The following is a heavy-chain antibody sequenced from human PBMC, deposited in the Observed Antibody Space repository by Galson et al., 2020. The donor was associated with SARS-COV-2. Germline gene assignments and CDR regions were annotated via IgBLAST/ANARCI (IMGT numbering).Heavy chain of an antibody. CDR3: ARHDFLTGHCYRGMDA. V-gene: IGHV3-21*06. D-gene: IGHD3-9*01. Sequence: GGSLRLSCTASGFTFSFYSMNWVRQAPGKGLEWVSSISRSSSDKYYADSVRGRFTISRDNAKNSPYLQLNSLRAEDTAVYFCARHDFLTGHCYRGMDAWGQGTTVTVS. J-gene: IGHJ6*02. CDR2: ISRSSSDK. CDR1: GFTFSFYS.